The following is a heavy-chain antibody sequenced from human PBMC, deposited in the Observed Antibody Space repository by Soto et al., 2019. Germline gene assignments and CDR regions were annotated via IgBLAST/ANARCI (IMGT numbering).Heavy chain of an antibody. J-gene: IGHJ4*02. Sequence: PSETLSLTCTVSGGSISSYYWSWIRQPPGKGLEWIGYIYYSGSTNYNPSLKSRVTISVDTTKNQFSLKLISVTAADTAVYYCASSYSGSYLLNYWGQGTLVTVSS. CDR2: IYYSGST. CDR3: ASSYSGSYLLNY. V-gene: IGHV4-59*01. D-gene: IGHD1-26*01. CDR1: GGSISSYY.